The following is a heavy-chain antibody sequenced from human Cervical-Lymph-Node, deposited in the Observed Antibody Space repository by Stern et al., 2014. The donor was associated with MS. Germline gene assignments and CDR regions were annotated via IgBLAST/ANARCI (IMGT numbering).Heavy chain of an antibody. D-gene: IGHD5-24*01. V-gene: IGHV7-4-1*02. CDR2: INTNTGKP. CDR1: GYRFTSYG. J-gene: IGHJ4*02. CDR3: LSDYN. Sequence: QVQLVESGSELKKPGASVKVSCTGHGYRFTSYGMNWVRQAPGQGLEWMGRINTNTGKPTYAQDFTGRFVFSLDTSVSTAYLEITSLKAEDTAVYYCLSDYNWGQGTLVTVSS.